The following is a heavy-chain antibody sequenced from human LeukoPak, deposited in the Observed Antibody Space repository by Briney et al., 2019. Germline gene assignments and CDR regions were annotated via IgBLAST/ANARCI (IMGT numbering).Heavy chain of an antibody. CDR1: GFTFSSYS. Sequence: GGSLRLSCASSGFTFSSYSMNCVRQASGKGLEWVYTISSTSNYIYYADGVNGRITISRDNAKNSLYLQMNRLRAEDTSVYCYASGRDGYNCDYWGQGTLVTVSS. CDR3: ASGRDGYNCDY. CDR2: ISSTSNYI. D-gene: IGHD5-24*01. J-gene: IGHJ4*02. V-gene: IGHV3-21*01.